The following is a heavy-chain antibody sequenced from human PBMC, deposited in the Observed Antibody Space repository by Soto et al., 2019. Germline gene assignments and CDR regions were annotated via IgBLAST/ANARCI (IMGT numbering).Heavy chain of an antibody. CDR1: GITFSNYG. Sequence: QEQLVESGGGVVQPGTSLRLSCAASGITFSNYGFHWVRQAPGKGLEWVAVIWYDGITKFYSDSVKGRFTISRDNSKSTLYLQMNSLRAEVTALYYCATVDNYYGSVFWGQGTLVTVSS. CDR3: ATVDNYYGSVF. D-gene: IGHD3-10*01. V-gene: IGHV3-33*01. J-gene: IGHJ4*02. CDR2: IWYDGITK.